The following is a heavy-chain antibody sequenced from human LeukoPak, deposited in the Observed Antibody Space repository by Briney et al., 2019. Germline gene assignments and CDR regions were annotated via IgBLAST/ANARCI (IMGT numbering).Heavy chain of an antibody. CDR2: ISYDGSNK. D-gene: IGHD3-10*01. V-gene: IGHV3-30-3*02. J-gene: IGHJ4*02. Sequence: GGSLRLSCAASGFTFSSYAMHWVRRAPGKGLEWVAVISYDGSNKYYADSVKGRFTISRDNSKNTLYLQMNSLRAEDTAVYYCAKRRHYGSGSYYRADFDYWGQGTLVTVSS. CDR1: GFTFSSYA. CDR3: AKRRHYGSGSYYRADFDY.